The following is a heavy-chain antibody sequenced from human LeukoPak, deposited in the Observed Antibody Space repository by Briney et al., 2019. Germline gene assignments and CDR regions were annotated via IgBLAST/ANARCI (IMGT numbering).Heavy chain of an antibody. CDR3: ASSSTSCQCLDY. CDR1: GYTFTSYY. CDR2: INPSGGST. J-gene: IGHJ4*02. Sequence: GASVKVSCKASGYTFTSYYMHWVRQAPGQGLEWMGIINPSGGSTSYAQKFQGRVTMTRDMSTSTVYMELSSLRSEDTAVYYCASSSTSCQCLDYWGQGTLVTVSS. V-gene: IGHV1-46*03. D-gene: IGHD2-2*01.